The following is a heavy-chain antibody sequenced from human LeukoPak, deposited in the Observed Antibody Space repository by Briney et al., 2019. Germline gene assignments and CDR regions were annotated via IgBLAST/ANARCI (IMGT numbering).Heavy chain of an antibody. D-gene: IGHD3-3*01. V-gene: IGHV4-59*01. Sequence: PSETLSLTCTVSGGSISSYYWSWIRQPPGKGLEWIGYIYYSGSTNYNPSLKSRVTISVDTSKNQFSLKLSSVTAADTAVYYCAKHYDFWSGYSWFDPWGQGTLVTVSS. CDR1: GGSISSYY. CDR3: AKHYDFWSGYSWFDP. CDR2: IYYSGST. J-gene: IGHJ5*02.